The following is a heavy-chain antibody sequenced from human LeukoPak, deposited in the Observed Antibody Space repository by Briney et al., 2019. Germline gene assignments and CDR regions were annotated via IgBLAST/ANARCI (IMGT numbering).Heavy chain of an antibody. Sequence: PSGTLSLTCAVSGGSISSSNWWSWVRQPPGKGLEWIGEIYHSGSTNYNPSLKSRVTISVDKSKNQFSLKLSSVTAADTAVYYCARLDTYGSGSYYEDNWFDPWGQGTLVTVSS. CDR1: GGSISSSNW. D-gene: IGHD3-10*01. J-gene: IGHJ5*02. V-gene: IGHV4-4*02. CDR3: ARLDTYGSGSYYEDNWFDP. CDR2: IYHSGST.